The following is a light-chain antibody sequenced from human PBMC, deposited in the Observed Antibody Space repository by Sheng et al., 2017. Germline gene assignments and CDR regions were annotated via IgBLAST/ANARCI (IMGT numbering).Light chain of an antibody. CDR1: QGVDFTY. Sequence: EIVLTQSPGTLSLSPGDRATLPCRASQGVDFTYLAWYQQKPGQAPRLLMFGASRRATGIPDRFSGSGSGTDFTLTISRLEPEDFAVYYCQQYGNSPWTFGQGTKVEIK. V-gene: IGKV3-20*01. CDR2: GAS. CDR3: QQYGNSPWT. J-gene: IGKJ1*01.